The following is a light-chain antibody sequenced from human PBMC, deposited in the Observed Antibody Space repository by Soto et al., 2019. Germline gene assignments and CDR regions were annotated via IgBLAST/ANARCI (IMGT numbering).Light chain of an antibody. CDR2: GAS. V-gene: IGKV3-20*01. J-gene: IGKJ2*01. CDR1: QSVSSSY. Sequence: EIVLTQSPGTLSLSPGERATLSCRASQSVSSSYLAWYQQKPGQAPRLLIYGASSRATGIPDRFSGSGSGTDFTLTIGRLEPEDFAGYYCQQYGSSPPYTFGQGTKLEIK. CDR3: QQYGSSPPYT.